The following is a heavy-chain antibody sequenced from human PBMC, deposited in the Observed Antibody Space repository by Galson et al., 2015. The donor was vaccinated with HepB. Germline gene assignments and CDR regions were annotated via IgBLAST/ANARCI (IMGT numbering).Heavy chain of an antibody. D-gene: IGHD5-18*01. Sequence: SVKVSCKASGYIFTNYGITWVRQAPGQGLEWMGWISAYNGNTDYAQNLQGRVSMTTDTPTSTAYMELRTLRFDDAAVYYCARARYGTSPPDYWGQGTLVTVSS. CDR3: ARARYGTSPPDY. V-gene: IGHV1-18*01. J-gene: IGHJ4*02. CDR1: GYIFTNYG. CDR2: ISAYNGNT.